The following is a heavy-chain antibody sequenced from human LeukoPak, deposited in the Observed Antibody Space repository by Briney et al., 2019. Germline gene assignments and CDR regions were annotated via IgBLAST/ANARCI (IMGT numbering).Heavy chain of an antibody. CDR3: ARGSDGWFAFDY. CDR1: EFTVSTNY. J-gene: IGHJ4*02. V-gene: IGHV3-66*01. CDR2: IYSTGGK. D-gene: IGHD6-19*01. Sequence: PGGSLRLSCAASEFTVSTNYMSWVHQAPGKGLEWVSIIYSTGGKYYADSVKGRFTISRDNSKHTLYLQMNSLRGEDTAVYYCARGSDGWFAFDYWGQGILVTVS.